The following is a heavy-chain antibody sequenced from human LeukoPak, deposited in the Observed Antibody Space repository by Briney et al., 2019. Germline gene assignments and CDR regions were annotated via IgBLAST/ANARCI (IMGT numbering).Heavy chain of an antibody. CDR1: GGSISSYY. V-gene: IGHV4-59*01. CDR3: ARVWAGYDILTGYFGGRFDY. CDR2: IYYSGST. Sequence: SETLSLTCTVSGGSISSYYWSWIRQPPGKGLEWIGYIYYSGSTNYNPSLKSRVTISVDTSKNQFSLKLSSVTAADTAVYYCARVWAGYDILTGYFGGRFDYWGQGTLVTVSS. J-gene: IGHJ4*02. D-gene: IGHD3-9*01.